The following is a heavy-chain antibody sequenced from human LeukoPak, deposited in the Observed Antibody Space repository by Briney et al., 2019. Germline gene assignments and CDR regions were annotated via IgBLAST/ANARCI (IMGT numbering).Heavy chain of an antibody. D-gene: IGHD6-13*01. J-gene: IGHJ5*02. CDR3: ARGRIAAAGSWFDP. V-gene: IGHV1-69*04. CDR2: IIPILGIA. CDR1: GGTFSSYA. Sequence: ASVKVSCKASGGTFSSYAISWVRQAPGQGLEWMGRIIPILGIANYAQKFQGRVTITADKSTSTAYMELSSLRSEDTAVYYCARGRIAAAGSWFDPWGQGTLVTVSS.